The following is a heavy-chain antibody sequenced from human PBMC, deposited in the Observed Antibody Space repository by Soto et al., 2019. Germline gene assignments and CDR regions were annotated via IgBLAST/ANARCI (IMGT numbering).Heavy chain of an antibody. J-gene: IGHJ4*02. CDR1: GGSIPITPYY. CDR3: ARATYYYDSSGYSDRVLDY. V-gene: IGHV4-59*08. CDR2: IFYTGST. Sequence: SETLSLTCTVSGGSIPITPYYWSWIRQPPGKGLEWIGYIFYTGSTSYNPSLKSRVTISVDTSTNQFSLKLSSVTAADTAVYYCARATYYYDSSGYSDRVLDYWGQGTLVTVSS. D-gene: IGHD3-22*01.